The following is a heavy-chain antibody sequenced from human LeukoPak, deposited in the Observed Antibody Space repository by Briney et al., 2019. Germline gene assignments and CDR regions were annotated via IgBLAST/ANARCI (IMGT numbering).Heavy chain of an antibody. CDR2: IKQDGSEK. J-gene: IGHJ4*02. CDR3: ARGKSGSYETKGY. Sequence: PGGSLRLSCVASGFTFSSYWMSWVRQAPGKGLECVADIKQDGSEKYYVDSVKGRFTISRDNAKNSLYLQMNSLRVEDTAVYYCARGKSGSYETKGYWGQGTLVTVSS. D-gene: IGHD1-26*01. CDR1: GFTFSSYW. V-gene: IGHV3-7*01.